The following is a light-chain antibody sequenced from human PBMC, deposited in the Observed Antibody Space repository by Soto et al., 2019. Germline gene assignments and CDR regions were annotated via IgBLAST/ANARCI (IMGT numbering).Light chain of an antibody. V-gene: IGLV1-40*01. J-gene: IGLJ3*02. CDR1: SSNIGAGYD. CDR2: GNS. Sequence: QSVLTQPPSVSGAPGQRATISCTGSSSNIGAGYDVHWYQQLPGTAPKLLIYGNSNRPSGVPDRFSGSKSGTSASLAITGLQAEDEADYYCQSYDSSLSGWVFGGGTKLTVL. CDR3: QSYDSSLSGWV.